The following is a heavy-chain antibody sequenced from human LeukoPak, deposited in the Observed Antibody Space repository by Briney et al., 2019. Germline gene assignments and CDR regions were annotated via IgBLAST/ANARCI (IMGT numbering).Heavy chain of an antibody. CDR2: IYSGGST. Sequence: GGSLRLSCAASGFTVSSNYMSWVRQAPGKGLEWVSVIYSGGSTYYADSVKGRFTISRDNSKSTLYLQMNSLRAEDTAVYYCAKDFRGYSYGYFDYWGQGTLVTVSS. V-gene: IGHV3-53*05. CDR3: AKDFRGYSYGYFDY. J-gene: IGHJ4*02. CDR1: GFTVSSNY. D-gene: IGHD5-18*01.